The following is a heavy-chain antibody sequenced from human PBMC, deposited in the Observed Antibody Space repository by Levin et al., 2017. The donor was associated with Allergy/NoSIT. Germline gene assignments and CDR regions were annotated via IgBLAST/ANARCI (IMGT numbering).Heavy chain of an antibody. CDR1: GYSFTDNW. V-gene: IGHV5-51*01. CDR2: IYPGDSDT. Sequence: GESLKISCKGSGYSFTDNWIVWVRQMPGKGLEWMGIIYPGDSDTRYSPSFQGQVTLSADKSISTAYLQWSSLKASDTAMYYCARPRDSSSAGIFDIWGQGTMVTVSS. J-gene: IGHJ3*02. D-gene: IGHD6-13*01. CDR3: ARPRDSSSAGIFDI.